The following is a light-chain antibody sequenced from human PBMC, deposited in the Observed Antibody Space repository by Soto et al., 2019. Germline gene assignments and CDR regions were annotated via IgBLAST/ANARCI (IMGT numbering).Light chain of an antibody. CDR2: WAS. Sequence: DIVMTQSPDSLAVSLGERATINCKSSQSVLYSSNNKNYLAWYQQKPGQPPNLLIYWASTRESGVPDRFSGSGSGTDFTLPISSLQAEDVAVYYCQQYYSTHPMYTFGQGTKLEIK. CDR1: QSVLYSSNNKNY. J-gene: IGKJ2*01. CDR3: QQYYSTHPMYT. V-gene: IGKV4-1*01.